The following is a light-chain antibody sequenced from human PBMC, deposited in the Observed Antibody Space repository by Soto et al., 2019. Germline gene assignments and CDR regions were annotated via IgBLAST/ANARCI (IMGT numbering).Light chain of an antibody. V-gene: IGKV1-39*01. CDR1: QSMSSY. CDR2: AAS. CDR3: QQSYTTPYT. J-gene: IGKJ2*01. Sequence: DIQMTRSPSSLYASVGDRVTITCRASQSMSSYLNWYQQKPGKAPKRLIYAASSLQSGVPSRFSGSGSGTDFTLTISSLQPEDFATYYCQQSYTTPYTFGQGTKLEIK.